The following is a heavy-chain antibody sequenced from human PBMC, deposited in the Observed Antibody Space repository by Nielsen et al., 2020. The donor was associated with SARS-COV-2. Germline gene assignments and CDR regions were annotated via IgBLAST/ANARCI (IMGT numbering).Heavy chain of an antibody. D-gene: IGHD3-22*01. J-gene: IGHJ4*02. Sequence: GESLKISCAASGLTFNNYAMSWVRQAPGKGLEWVSSIYSSGTYTNYADSVKGRFTISRDNAKNSLYLQMTSLRAEDTAVYFCANSRAYYDSSGYLFDYWGQGSLVTVSS. CDR3: ANSRAYYDSSGYLFDY. CDR2: IYSSGTYT. V-gene: IGHV3-21*01. CDR1: GLTFNNYA.